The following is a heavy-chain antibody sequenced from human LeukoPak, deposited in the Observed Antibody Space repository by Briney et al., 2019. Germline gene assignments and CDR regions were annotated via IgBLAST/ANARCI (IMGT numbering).Heavy chain of an antibody. D-gene: IGHD3-3*01. CDR2: FDPEDGET. J-gene: IGHJ4*02. V-gene: IGHV1-24*01. Sequence: GASVTVSCKVSGYTLTELSMHWVRQAPGKGLEWMGGFDPEDGETIYAQKFQGRVTMTDDTSTDTAYMELSSLRSEDTAVYCCATDLFHYDFWSGQGYWGQGTLVTVSS. CDR1: GYTLTELS. CDR3: ATDLFHYDFWSGQGY.